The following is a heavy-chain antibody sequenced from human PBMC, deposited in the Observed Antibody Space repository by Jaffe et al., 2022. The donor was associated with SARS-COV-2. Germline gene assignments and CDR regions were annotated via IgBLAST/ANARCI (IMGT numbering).Heavy chain of an antibody. CDR1: GFTFSSYG. Sequence: QVQLVESGGGVVQPGRSLRLSCAASGFTFSSYGMHWVRQAPGKGLEWVAVIWYDGSNKYYADSVKGRFTISRDNSKNTLYLQMNSLRAEDTAVYYCARDREGYQLLSSYGMDVWGQGTTVTVSS. CDR2: IWYDGSNK. J-gene: IGHJ6*02. CDR3: ARDREGYQLLSSYGMDV. D-gene: IGHD2-2*01. V-gene: IGHV3-33*01.